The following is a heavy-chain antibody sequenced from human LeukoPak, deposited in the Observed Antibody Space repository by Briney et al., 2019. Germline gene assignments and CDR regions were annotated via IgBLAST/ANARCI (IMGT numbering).Heavy chain of an antibody. CDR3: ARGLHLYYYYMDV. CDR2: ISSSSSYI. V-gene: IGHV3-21*04. Sequence: PGGSLRLSCAASGFTFSSYSMNWVRQAPGKGLEWVSSISSSSSYIYYADSVMGRFTISRDNAKNSLYLQMNSLRAEDTALYYCARGLHLYYYYMDVWGKGTTVTVSS. CDR1: GFTFSSYS. J-gene: IGHJ6*03.